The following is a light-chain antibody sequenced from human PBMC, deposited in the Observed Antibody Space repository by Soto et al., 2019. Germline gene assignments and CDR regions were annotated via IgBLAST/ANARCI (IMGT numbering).Light chain of an antibody. CDR3: TSYSRYRVLV. CDR2: EVS. CDR1: SRDIGGYKY. Sequence: QSALTQPASVSGSLRQSITISCTGTSRDIGGYKYVSWYQQHPGKAPKLIIFEVSNRPSGVSDRFSGSNSGNTASLTISGLQAEDEADYYCTSYSRYRVLVFGGGTKVTVL. V-gene: IGLV2-14*01. J-gene: IGLJ3*02.